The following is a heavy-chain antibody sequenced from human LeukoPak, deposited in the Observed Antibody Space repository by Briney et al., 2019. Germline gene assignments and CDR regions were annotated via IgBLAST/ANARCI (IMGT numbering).Heavy chain of an antibody. V-gene: IGHV1-3*02. J-gene: IGHJ4*02. Sequence: ASVKVSCKASGYSFTNYALHWVREAPGQRLEWMGWTNGATGNTRFSQDFQCRLTITIDTSASTSYMELSSLRSEDTAVYYCARSPGGNARTWLDYWGQGTLVTVSS. CDR1: GYSFTNYA. D-gene: IGHD4-23*01. CDR3: ARSPGGNARTWLDY. CDR2: TNGATGNT.